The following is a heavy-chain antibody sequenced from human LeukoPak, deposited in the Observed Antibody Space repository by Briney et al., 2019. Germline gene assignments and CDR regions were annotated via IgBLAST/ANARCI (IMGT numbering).Heavy chain of an antibody. CDR1: GFTFDDYA. CDR2: ISGSGGST. Sequence: TGGSLRLSCAASGFTFDDYAMHWVRQAPGKGLEWVSAISGSGGSTYYADSVKGRFTISRDNSKNTLYLQMNSLRAEDTAVYYCAKDHDYGGNLKLSPFDYWGQGTLVTVSS. J-gene: IGHJ4*02. CDR3: AKDHDYGGNLKLSPFDY. V-gene: IGHV3-23*01. D-gene: IGHD4-17*01.